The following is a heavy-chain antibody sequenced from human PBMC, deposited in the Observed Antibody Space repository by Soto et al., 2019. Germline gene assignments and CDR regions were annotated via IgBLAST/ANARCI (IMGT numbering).Heavy chain of an antibody. D-gene: IGHD6-13*01. CDR3: ARDHLSIAAAGFDY. CDR2: ISSSSSYT. Sequence: PGGSLRLSCAASGFTFSDYYMSWIRQAPGKGLEWVSYISSSSSYTNYADSVKGRFTISRDNAKNSLYLQMNSLRAEDTAVYYCARDHLSIAAAGFDYWGQGTLVTVSS. V-gene: IGHV3-11*06. J-gene: IGHJ4*02. CDR1: GFTFSDYY.